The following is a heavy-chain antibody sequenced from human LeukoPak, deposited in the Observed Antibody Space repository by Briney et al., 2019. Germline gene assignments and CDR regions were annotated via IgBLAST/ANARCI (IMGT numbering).Heavy chain of an antibody. V-gene: IGHV4-34*01. Sequence: PSETLSLTCAVYGGSFSGYYLSWIRQPPGKGLEWIGEIKHSGSTNYNPSLKSRVTISVDTSKNQFSLKLSSVTAADTAVYYCARQWLGLGFDYWGQGTLVTVSS. CDR3: ARQWLGLGFDY. CDR1: GGSFSGYY. D-gene: IGHD6-19*01. J-gene: IGHJ4*02. CDR2: IKHSGST.